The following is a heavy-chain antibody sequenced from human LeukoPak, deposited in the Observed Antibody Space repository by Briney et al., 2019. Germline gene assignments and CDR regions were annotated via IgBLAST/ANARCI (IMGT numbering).Heavy chain of an antibody. CDR3: ARGPHSSGWYVSRRTFDY. V-gene: IGHV1-18*01. J-gene: IGHJ4*02. Sequence: GASVKVSCKASGYTFTSYAMHWVRQAPGQRLEWMGWISAYNGNTNYAQKLQGRVTMTTDTSTSTAYMELRSLRSDDTAVYYCARGPHSSGWYVSRRTFDYWGQGTLVTVSS. D-gene: IGHD6-19*01. CDR1: GYTFTSYA. CDR2: ISAYNGNT.